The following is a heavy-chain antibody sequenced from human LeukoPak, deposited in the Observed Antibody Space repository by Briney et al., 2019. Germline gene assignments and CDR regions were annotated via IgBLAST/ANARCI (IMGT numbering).Heavy chain of an antibody. V-gene: IGHV1-2*02. CDR1: GYTFTGYY. J-gene: IGHJ4*02. CDR2: INPNSGGT. CDR3: ARLYYCSSTSCPSIDY. Sequence: ASVKVSCKASGYTFTGYYMHWVRQAPGQGLEWMGWINPNSGGTNYAQKFQGRVTMTRDTSISTAYMELSRLRSDDTAVYYCARLYYCSSTSCPSIDYWGQGTLVTVSS. D-gene: IGHD2-2*01.